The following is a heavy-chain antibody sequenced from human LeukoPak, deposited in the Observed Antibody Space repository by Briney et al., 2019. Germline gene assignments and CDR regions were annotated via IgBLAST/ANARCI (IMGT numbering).Heavy chain of an antibody. Sequence: GGSLRLSCATSGFRFSSYWMHWVRQAPGKGLVWVSRINSDGSVTPFADSVTGRFTISRDNAMDTVYLQLDSLTVEDTAVYFCARSSHYTIPFDSWGQGMLVTVSS. V-gene: IGHV3-74*01. CDR1: GFRFSSYW. D-gene: IGHD2-2*02. CDR2: INSDGSVT. J-gene: IGHJ5*01. CDR3: ARSSHYTIPFDS.